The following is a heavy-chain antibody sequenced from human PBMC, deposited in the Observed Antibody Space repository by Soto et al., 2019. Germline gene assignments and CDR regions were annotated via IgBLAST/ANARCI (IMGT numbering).Heavy chain of an antibody. D-gene: IGHD3-22*01. CDR3: ARDSTKQTSYYDSSGYSDRYGMDV. Sequence: GGSLRLSCAASGFTFSSYSMNWVRQAPGKGLEWVSSISSSSSYIYYADSVEGRFTISRDNAKNSLYLQMNSLRAEDTAVYYCARDSTKQTSYYDSSGYSDRYGMDVWGQGTTVTVSS. CDR1: GFTFSSYS. CDR2: ISSSSSYI. J-gene: IGHJ6*02. V-gene: IGHV3-21*01.